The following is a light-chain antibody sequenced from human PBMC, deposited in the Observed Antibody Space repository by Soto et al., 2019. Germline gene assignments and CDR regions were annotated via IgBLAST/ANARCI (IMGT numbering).Light chain of an antibody. CDR1: QNVRTF. J-gene: IGKJ1*01. Sequence: EVVLTQSPATLSLSPGERATLSCRASQNVRTFLYWYQQKPGQAPRLLIYAASNSATGIPDRFSGSGSGTDFTLTISSLEPEDFAVYYCQQHSHWPPWTVGQETRVEIQ. V-gene: IGKV3-11*01. CDR3: QQHSHWPPWT. CDR2: AAS.